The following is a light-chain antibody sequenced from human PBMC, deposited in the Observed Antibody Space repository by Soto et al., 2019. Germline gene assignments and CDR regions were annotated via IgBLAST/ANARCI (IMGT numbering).Light chain of an antibody. CDR2: EVS. CDR3: CSYTGASTLV. CDR1: SSDVGGYNY. J-gene: IGLJ1*01. V-gene: IGLV2-14*01. Sequence: QSLLTQPASVSVSPGQSITVSCTGTSSDVGGYNYVSWYQQYPGKAPKLMIFEVSNRPSGVSNRFSATKSGNTASLTISGLQTEDEADYYCCSYTGASTLVFGSGTKVTVL.